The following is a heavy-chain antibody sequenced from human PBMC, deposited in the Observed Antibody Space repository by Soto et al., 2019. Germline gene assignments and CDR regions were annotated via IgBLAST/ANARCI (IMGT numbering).Heavy chain of an antibody. CDR3: AREGRGAEGAGTIFGVVIPYYYYYGMDV. CDR1: GFTFSSYG. CDR2: IWYDGSNK. D-gene: IGHD3-3*01. Sequence: GGSLRLSCAASGFTFSSYGMHWVRQAPGKGLERVAVIWYDGSNKYYADSVKGRFTISRDNSKNTLYLQMNSLRAEDTAVYYCAREGRGAEGAGTIFGVVIPYYYYYGMDVWGQGTTVTVSS. V-gene: IGHV3-33*01. J-gene: IGHJ6*02.